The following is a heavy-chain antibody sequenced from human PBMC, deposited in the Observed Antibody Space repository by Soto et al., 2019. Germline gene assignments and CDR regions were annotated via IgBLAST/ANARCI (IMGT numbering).Heavy chain of an antibody. Sequence: PGGSLRLSCAASGFILTDHYMDWVRQAPGKGLEWVGRTTNKANSYTTEYAASVKGRFTISRDDSKNSLYLHMNSLKTEDTAVYYCASLAGAKEGLDYWGQGTLVIVSS. D-gene: IGHD1-26*01. CDR3: ASLAGAKEGLDY. V-gene: IGHV3-72*01. CDR2: TTNKANSYTT. J-gene: IGHJ4*02. CDR1: GFILTDHY.